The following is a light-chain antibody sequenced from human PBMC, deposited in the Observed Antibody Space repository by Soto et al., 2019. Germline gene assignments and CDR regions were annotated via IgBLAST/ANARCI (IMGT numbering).Light chain of an antibody. CDR2: SAS. Sequence: DILMTQSPDSLAVSLGEWTTINCKSSQSVLYSSDNKNYLAWYQQKPRPPPKQLIYSASTRESGVPDRFRGSGSGTDCTLTISYLQAEDVAVYYCQQYYSTPITFGQGTRLEI. J-gene: IGKJ5*01. CDR3: QQYYSTPIT. CDR1: QSVLYSSDNKNY. V-gene: IGKV4-1*01.